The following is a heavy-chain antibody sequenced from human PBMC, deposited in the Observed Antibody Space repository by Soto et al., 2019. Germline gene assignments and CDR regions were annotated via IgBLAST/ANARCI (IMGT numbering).Heavy chain of an antibody. CDR1: GYTFTSYL. CDR3: ASESYGGEFDY. V-gene: IGHV1-3*01. Sequence: APLNVARKGSGYTFTSYLRHWLRQAPGQRLEWMGWINAGNGNTKYSQKFQGRVTITRDTSASTAYMELSSLRSEDTAVYYCASESYGGEFDYWGQGTLVTSPQ. D-gene: IGHD4-17*01. CDR2: INAGNGNT. J-gene: IGHJ4*02.